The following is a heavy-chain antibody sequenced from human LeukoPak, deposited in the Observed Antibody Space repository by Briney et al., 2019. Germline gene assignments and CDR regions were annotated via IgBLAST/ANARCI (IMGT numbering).Heavy chain of an antibody. D-gene: IGHD5-18*01. J-gene: IGHJ3*02. CDR2: INHSGST. V-gene: IGHV4-34*01. CDR3: ARGYSYGYYAFDI. Sequence: PSETLSLTCAVYGGSFSGYYWSSIRQPPGKGLEWIGEINHSGSTNYNPSLKSRVTISVDTSKNQFSLKLSSVTAADTAVYYCARGYSYGYYAFDIWGQGTMVTVSS. CDR1: GGSFSGYY.